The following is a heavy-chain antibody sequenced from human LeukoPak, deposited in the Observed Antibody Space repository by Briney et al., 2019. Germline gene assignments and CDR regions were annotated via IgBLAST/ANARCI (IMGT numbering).Heavy chain of an antibody. J-gene: IGHJ6*01. CDR2: IYYSGST. CDR3: ARQGTGTRRYYSYGMDV. CDR1: GGSISSYY. Sequence: SETLSLTCTVSGGSISSYYWSWIRQPPGKGLEWIGYIYYSGSTTYNPSLKSRVTISLDTSKNQFSLKLSSVTAADTAVYYCARQGTGTRRYYSYGMDVWGQETTVTVCS. D-gene: IGHD1-7*01. V-gene: IGHV4-59*08.